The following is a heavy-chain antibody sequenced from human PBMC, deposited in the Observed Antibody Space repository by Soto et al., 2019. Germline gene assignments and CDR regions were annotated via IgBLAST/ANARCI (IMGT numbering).Heavy chain of an antibody. J-gene: IGHJ6*02. V-gene: IGHV1-69*13. D-gene: IGHD6-13*01. CDR2: IIPIFGTA. CDR3: ACGFEGSSSWSQTYYYGMDV. Sequence: SVKVSCKASGGTFSSYAISWVRQAPGQGLEWKGGIIPIFGTANYAQKLQGRVTITADESTSTAYMELSSLRSEDTALYYFACGFEGSSSWSQTYYYGMDVWGQGTTVTVSS. CDR1: GGTFSSYA.